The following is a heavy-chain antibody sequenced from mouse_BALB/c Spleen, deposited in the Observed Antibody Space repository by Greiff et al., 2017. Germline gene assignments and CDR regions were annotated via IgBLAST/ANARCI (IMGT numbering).Heavy chain of an antibody. CDR3: TRDYYYGRNYYAMDY. D-gene: IGHD1-1*01. CDR1: GYTFTSYW. V-gene: IGHV1-5*01. CDR2: IYPGNSDT. J-gene: IGHJ4*01. Sequence: EVQLQESGTVLARPGASVKMSCKASGYTFTSYWMHWVKQRPGQGLEWIGAIYPGNSDTSYNQKFKGKAKLTAVTSTSTAYMELSSLTNEDSAVYYCTRDYYYGRNYYAMDYWGQGTSVTVSS.